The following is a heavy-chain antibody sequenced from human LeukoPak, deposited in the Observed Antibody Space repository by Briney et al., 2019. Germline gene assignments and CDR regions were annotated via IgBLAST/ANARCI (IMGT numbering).Heavy chain of an antibody. D-gene: IGHD3-3*01. CDR1: GFTFSTYS. CDR2: ISSSSRFI. V-gene: IGHV3-21*01. Sequence: GGSLRLSCAASGFTFSTYSMNWVRQAPGKGLELVSSISSSSRFIYYADSVKGRFTISRDNAKNSLYLQMNSLRAEDTAVYYCAKWDSSGFWSGYTYYFDYWGQGTLVTVSS. J-gene: IGHJ4*02. CDR3: AKWDSSGFWSGYTYYFDY.